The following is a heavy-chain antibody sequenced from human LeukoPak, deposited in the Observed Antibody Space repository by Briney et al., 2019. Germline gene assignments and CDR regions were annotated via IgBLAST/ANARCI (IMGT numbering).Heavy chain of an antibody. CDR3: ARDQRWLQADY. J-gene: IGHJ4*02. CDR1: GYTFTSYN. D-gene: IGHD5-24*01. CDR2: VNCRDAST. V-gene: IGHV1-46*01. Sequence: ASVKVSCKASGYTFTSYNMHWVRQAAGQGLEGMGFVNCRDASTNYAQKFQGRVTMTRDTSTSTVYMELSGLRSEDTAVYHCARDQRWLQADYWGQGTQVTVSS.